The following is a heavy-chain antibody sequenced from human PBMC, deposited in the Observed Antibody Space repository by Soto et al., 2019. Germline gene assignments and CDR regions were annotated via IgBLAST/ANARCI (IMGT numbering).Heavy chain of an antibody. J-gene: IGHJ3*02. Sequence: PGGSLRLSCAASGFTFSSYSMNWVRQAPGKGLEWVSSISSSSSYIYYADSVKGRFTISRDNAKNSLYLQMNSLRAEDTAVYYCATGVMLDDAFEIWGQGTMVTVS. D-gene: IGHD2-21*01. CDR1: GFTFSSYS. CDR3: ATGVMLDDAFEI. V-gene: IGHV3-21*01. CDR2: ISSSSSYI.